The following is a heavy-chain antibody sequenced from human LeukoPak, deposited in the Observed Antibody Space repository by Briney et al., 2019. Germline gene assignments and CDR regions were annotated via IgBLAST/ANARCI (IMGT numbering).Heavy chain of an antibody. CDR2: ISYDGSNK. J-gene: IGHJ4*02. Sequence: GGSLRLSCAASGFTFSSYGMHWVRRAPGKGLEWVAVISYDGSNKYYADSVKGRFTISRDNSKNTLYLQMNSLRAEDTAVYYCAKADGDSGSYYDYWGQGTLVTVSS. V-gene: IGHV3-30*18. CDR3: AKADGDSGSYYDY. CDR1: GFTFSSYG. D-gene: IGHD1-26*01.